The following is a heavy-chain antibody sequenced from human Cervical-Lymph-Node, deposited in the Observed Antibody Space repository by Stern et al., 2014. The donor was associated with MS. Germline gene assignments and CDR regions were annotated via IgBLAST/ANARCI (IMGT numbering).Heavy chain of an antibody. CDR3: ARGFSGYDWFDP. Sequence: QLVQSGGRVVRPGGSLRLSCAASGFNFGDYGMGWVRQVPGKGLEWVSGINWSGVTTDYADSVKGRFTISRDNGKNSLYLQMNSLRVEDTGLYYCARGFSGYDWFDPWGQGTVVTVSS. CDR2: INWSGVTT. V-gene: IGHV3-20*04. J-gene: IGHJ5*02. D-gene: IGHD5-12*01. CDR1: GFNFGDYG.